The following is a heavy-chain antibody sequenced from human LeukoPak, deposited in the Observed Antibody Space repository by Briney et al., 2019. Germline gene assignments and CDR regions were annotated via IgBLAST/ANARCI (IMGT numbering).Heavy chain of an antibody. Sequence: GGSLRLSCAASGFTFNNYAMTWVRQAPGKGLEWVSVISASGSNTYYADSVKGRFTISRDNSDNTLHLQMNSLRVDDTAAYFWAKDGRVAGTTFHQYLGKQRRKSRASSPLDGLAYYWFDTWGQGTLVTVSS. CDR1: GFTFNNYA. J-gene: IGHJ5*02. CDR3: AKDGRVAGTTFHQYLGKQRRKSRASSPLDGLAYYWFDT. D-gene: IGHD1-26*01. V-gene: IGHV3-23*01. CDR2: ISASGSNT.